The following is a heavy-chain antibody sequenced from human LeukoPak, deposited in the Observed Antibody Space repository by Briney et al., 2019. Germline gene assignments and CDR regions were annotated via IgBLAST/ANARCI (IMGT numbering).Heavy chain of an antibody. CDR2: ISGSGDST. CDR3: AKRGSGNYYFDY. D-gene: IGHD1-26*01. V-gene: IGHV3-23*01. J-gene: IGHJ4*02. Sequence: GGSLRLSCAASGFTFRSFAVTWVRQAPGKGLEWVSVISGSGDSTYYADSVKGRFTISRDNYKNTLYLQMNSLRAEDTAVYYCAKRGSGNYYFDYWGQGTLVTVSS. CDR1: GFTFRSFA.